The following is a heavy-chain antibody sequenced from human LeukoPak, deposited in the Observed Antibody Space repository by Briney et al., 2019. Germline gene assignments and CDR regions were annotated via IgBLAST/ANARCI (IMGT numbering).Heavy chain of an antibody. D-gene: IGHD3-22*01. V-gene: IGHV4-59*01. CDR3: ATQDGSAYWYFDS. Sequence: SETLSLTCTVSGGSISRSYWSWIRQPPGEGLEWIGCIYYSGSTTYNPSLKSRVTISLDTPKSQFSLRLSSVTAADTATYYCATQDGSAYWYFDSWGQGTLVTVSS. CDR1: GGSISRSY. CDR2: IYYSGST. J-gene: IGHJ4*02.